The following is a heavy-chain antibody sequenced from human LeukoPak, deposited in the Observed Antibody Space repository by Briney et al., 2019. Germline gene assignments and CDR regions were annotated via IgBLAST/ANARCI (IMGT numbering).Heavy chain of an antibody. D-gene: IGHD3-16*02. Sequence: GGSLRLSCAASGFTFSSYSMNWVRQAPGKGLEWVANIKQDGSEKYYVDSVKGRFTISRDNAKNSLYLQMNSLRAEDTAVYYCARGGPFYDYVWGSYLRHYYYYYMDVWGKGTTVTVSS. CDR2: IKQDGSEK. CDR1: GFTFSSYS. J-gene: IGHJ6*03. CDR3: ARGGPFYDYVWGSYLRHYYYYYMDV. V-gene: IGHV3-7*01.